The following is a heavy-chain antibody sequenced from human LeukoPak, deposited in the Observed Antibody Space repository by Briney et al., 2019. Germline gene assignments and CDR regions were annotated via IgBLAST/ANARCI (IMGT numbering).Heavy chain of an antibody. CDR3: AKDHRIWETTGGFDY. V-gene: IGHV3-23*01. CDR1: GFTFSSYA. J-gene: IGHJ4*02. CDR2: IGGSGGST. Sequence: GGSLRLSCAASGFTFSSYAMSWVRQAPGKGLEWVSAIGGSGGSTYYADSVKGRFTISRDNSKNTLYLQMNSLRAEDTAVYYCAKDHRIWETTGGFDYWGQGTLVTVSS. D-gene: IGHD1-14*01.